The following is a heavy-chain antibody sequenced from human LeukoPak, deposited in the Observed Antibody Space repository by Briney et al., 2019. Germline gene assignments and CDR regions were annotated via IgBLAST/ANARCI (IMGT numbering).Heavy chain of an antibody. CDR1: GFSFSIYW. Sequence: GGSLRLSCFASGFSFSIYWMHWVRQAPGKGLVWVSRITSDGSTTNYADSVEGRFTISRDNAKNTLFLQMNSLRAEDTAVYYCTRGWEQQGVGAFHVWGQGTMVTVSS. V-gene: IGHV3-74*01. D-gene: IGHD1/OR15-1a*01. CDR3: TRGWEQQGVGAFHV. CDR2: ITSDGSTT. J-gene: IGHJ3*01.